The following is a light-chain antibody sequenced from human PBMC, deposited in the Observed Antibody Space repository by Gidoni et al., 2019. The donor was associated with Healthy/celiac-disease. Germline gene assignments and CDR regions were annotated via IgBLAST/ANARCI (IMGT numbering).Light chain of an antibody. J-gene: IGKJ1*01. V-gene: IGKV4-1*01. Sequence: DIVMTQSPDSLAVSLGERATINNKNYLAWYQQKPGQPPKLLIYWASTRESGVPDRFSGSGSGTDFTLTISSLQAEDVAVYYCQQYYSTPPTFGQXTKVEIK. CDR3: QQYYSTPPT. CDR2: WAS. CDR1: NKNY.